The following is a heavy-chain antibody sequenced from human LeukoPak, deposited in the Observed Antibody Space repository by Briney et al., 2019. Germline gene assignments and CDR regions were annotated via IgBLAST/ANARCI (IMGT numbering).Heavy chain of an antibody. V-gene: IGHV4-59*08. CDR2: IYYSGST. CDR1: GGSISSYY. Sequence: SETLSLTCTVSGGSISSYYWSWIRQPPGKGLEWIGYIYYSGSTNYNPSLKSRVTISVDTSKNQFSLKLSSVTAADTAVYYCARHVYGSGQYNWFDPWGQRTLVTVSS. CDR3: ARHVYGSGQYNWFDP. D-gene: IGHD3-10*01. J-gene: IGHJ5*02.